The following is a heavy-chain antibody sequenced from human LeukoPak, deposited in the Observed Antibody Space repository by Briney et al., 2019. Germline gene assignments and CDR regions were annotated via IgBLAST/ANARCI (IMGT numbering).Heavy chain of an antibody. J-gene: IGHJ4*02. CDR2: ISTSSEYI. CDR3: ARDYYGSGTFDY. CDR1: GFTFSDYH. D-gene: IGHD3-10*01. V-gene: IGHV3-21*01. Sequence: GGSLRLSCSASGFTFSDYHMSWVRQAPGKGLEWVSSISTSSEYIYYADSVKGRFTISRSNAKNSLYLQMNSLRADDTAVYYCARDYYGSGTFDYWGQGTLVTVSS.